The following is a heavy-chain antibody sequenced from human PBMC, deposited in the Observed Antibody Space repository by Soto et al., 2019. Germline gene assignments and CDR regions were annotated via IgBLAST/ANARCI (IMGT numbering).Heavy chain of an antibody. Sequence: ETLSLTCAVSGYSISSGYYWGWIRQTPGKGLEWIASIYHSGSTYYNPSLKSRVTISVDTSKNQFSLKLTSVTAADTAVYYCARGEATVTPGWFDPWGQGIMVTVSS. CDR3: ARGEATVTPGWFDP. D-gene: IGHD4-17*01. V-gene: IGHV4-38-2*01. CDR2: IYHSGST. J-gene: IGHJ5*02. CDR1: GYSISSGYY.